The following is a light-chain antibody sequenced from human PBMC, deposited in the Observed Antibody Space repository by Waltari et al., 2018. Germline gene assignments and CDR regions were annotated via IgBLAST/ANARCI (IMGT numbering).Light chain of an antibody. CDR2: GNN. J-gene: IGLJ3*02. V-gene: IGLV1-40*01. CDR1: SSNIGAGHD. Sequence: QSVLTQPPSMSGAPGQRVTISCTGSSSNIGAGHDVHWYQVFPGTAPKLPIYGNNNRPSGVPDRFPGSKSDTSASLAIGGLQAEDEADYYCQSFDIRLSGGVVFGGGTKVTVL. CDR3: QSFDIRLSGGVV.